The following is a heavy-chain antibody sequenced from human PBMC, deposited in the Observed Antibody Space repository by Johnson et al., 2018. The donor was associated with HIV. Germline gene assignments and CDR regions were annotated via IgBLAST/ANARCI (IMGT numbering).Heavy chain of an antibody. Sequence: QVQLVESGGGLVQPGRSLRLSCAASGFTFSDYYMSWIRQAPGKGLEWVSYISSSGGTIYYADSVKGRFTISRDNAKNSLYVQMNSLSAEDTAVYYCARGRGGNNAGRDAFDIWGQGTMVTVSS. CDR2: ISSSGGTI. V-gene: IGHV3-11*04. D-gene: IGHD4-23*01. J-gene: IGHJ3*02. CDR1: GFTFSDYY. CDR3: ARGRGGNNAGRDAFDI.